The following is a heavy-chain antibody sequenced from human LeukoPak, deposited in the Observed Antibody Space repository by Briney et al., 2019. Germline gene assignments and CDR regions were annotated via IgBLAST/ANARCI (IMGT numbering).Heavy chain of an antibody. CDR2: TYYKSTRIN. J-gene: IGHJ5*02. Sequence: SQTLSLTCAISGDSVPSNSAAWNWITHSPSRGLEWLVRTYYKSTRINRYAISVKSRITMNPDTSRNQFSLQLHSVPPDDTGVYYCARVLPGPWGQGTLVSVS. CDR1: GDSVPSNSAA. V-gene: IGHV6-1*01. CDR3: ARVLPGP. D-gene: IGHD1-14*01.